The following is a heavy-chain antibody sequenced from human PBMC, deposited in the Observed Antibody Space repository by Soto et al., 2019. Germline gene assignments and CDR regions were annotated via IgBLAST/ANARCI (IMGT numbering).Heavy chain of an antibody. Sequence: QVQLVESGGGVVQPGRSLRLSCAASGFTFSSYGMHWVRQAPGKGLEWVAVISYDGSNKYYADSVKGRFTISRDNSKNTLYLQMNSRRAEDTAVYYGAKVSSTSSWSGSYYNSPPYHYYGMDVWGQGTTVPGPS. CDR3: AKVSSTSSWSGSYYNSPPYHYYGMDV. CDR1: GFTFSSYG. J-gene: IGHJ6*02. CDR2: ISYDGSNK. V-gene: IGHV3-30*18. D-gene: IGHD3-10*01.